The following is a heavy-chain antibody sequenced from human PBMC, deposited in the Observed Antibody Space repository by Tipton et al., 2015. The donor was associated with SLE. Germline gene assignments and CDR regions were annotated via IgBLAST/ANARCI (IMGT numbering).Heavy chain of an antibody. CDR2: IYYSGST. CDR1: GGSISSSSYY. Sequence: LRLSCTVSGGSISSSSYYWGWIRQPPGKGLEWIGSIYYSGSTYYNPSLKSRVTISVDTSKNQFSLKLSSVAAADTAVYYCARDGGYCSSTSCSRPGYYYYGMDVWGQGTTVTVSS. CDR3: ARDGGYCSSTSCSRPGYYYYGMDV. V-gene: IGHV4-39*07. D-gene: IGHD2-2*01. J-gene: IGHJ6*02.